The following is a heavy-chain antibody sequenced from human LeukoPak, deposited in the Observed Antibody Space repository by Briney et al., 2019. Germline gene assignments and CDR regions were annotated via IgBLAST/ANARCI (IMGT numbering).Heavy chain of an antibody. Sequence: PGRSLRLSCAASGFTFSSYAMHWVRQALGKGLEWVAVISYDGSNKYYADSVKGRFTISRDNSENTLYLQMNSLRAEDTAVYYCARGRGSGSYYRNWFDPWGQGTLVTVSS. CDR1: GFTFSSYA. CDR3: ARGRGSGSYYRNWFDP. D-gene: IGHD3-10*01. CDR2: ISYDGSNK. J-gene: IGHJ5*02. V-gene: IGHV3-30*04.